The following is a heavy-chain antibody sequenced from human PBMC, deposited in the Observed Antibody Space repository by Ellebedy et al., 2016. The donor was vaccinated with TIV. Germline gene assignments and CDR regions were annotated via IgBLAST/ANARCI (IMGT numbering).Heavy chain of an antibody. V-gene: IGHV3-33*08. Sequence: GESLKISCAASGFTFSRSGMHWVRQAPGKGLAWVASIRYDGSIQYYADSVKCRFTISRDNSKNTLYLQMNSLRDDDTAVYFCATVRDGVWYADCWGQGALVTVSS. CDR3: ATVRDGVWYADC. CDR1: GFTFSRSG. D-gene: IGHD6-19*01. J-gene: IGHJ4*02. CDR2: IRYDGSIQ.